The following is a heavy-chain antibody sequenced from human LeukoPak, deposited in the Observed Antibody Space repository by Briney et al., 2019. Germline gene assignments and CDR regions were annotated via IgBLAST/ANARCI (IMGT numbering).Heavy chain of an antibody. CDR3: ARSNWNYDY. CDR2: INGDESSP. D-gene: IGHD1-7*01. CDR1: GFTFSSYW. V-gene: IGHV3-74*01. Sequence: PGGSLRLSCAASGFTFSSYWMHWVRQAPGKALEWVSRINGDESSPSYADSVKGRFTISRDNAKDTLYLQMNSLRAEDTAVYFCARSNWNYDYWGQGTLVTVSS. J-gene: IGHJ4*02.